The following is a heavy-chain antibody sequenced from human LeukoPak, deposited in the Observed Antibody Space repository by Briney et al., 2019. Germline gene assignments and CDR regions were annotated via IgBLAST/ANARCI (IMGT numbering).Heavy chain of an antibody. CDR3: AREPHADSPFDC. V-gene: IGHV4-59*01. CDR1: GGSISTYY. J-gene: IGHJ4*02. Sequence: PSETLSLTCTVSGGSISTYYWSWIRQPPGKGLEWIGYIYYSGSTNYNPSLKSRVTISVDTSKNQFSLKLSSVTAADTAVYYCAREPHADSPFDCWGQGTLVTVSS. CDR2: IYYSGST. D-gene: IGHD2-2*01.